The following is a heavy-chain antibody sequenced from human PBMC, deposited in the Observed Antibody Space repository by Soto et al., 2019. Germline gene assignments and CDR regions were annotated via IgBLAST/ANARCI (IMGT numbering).Heavy chain of an antibody. CDR3: ARTSGYAFDS. CDR1: GFTFSSYA. J-gene: IGHJ4*02. D-gene: IGHD5-12*01. CDR2: ISSNGGGT. V-gene: IGHV3-64*01. Sequence: EVQLVESGGGLVQPGGSLRLSCAASGFTFSSYAMHWVRQAPGKGLEYVSVISSNGGGTYYANSVKGRFTISRDNSKNTLYLQMGSLRAEDMAVYYCARTSGYAFDSWGQGTLVTVSS.